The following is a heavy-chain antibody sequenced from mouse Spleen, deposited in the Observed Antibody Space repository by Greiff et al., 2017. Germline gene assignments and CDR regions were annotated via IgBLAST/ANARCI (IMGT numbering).Heavy chain of an antibody. CDR1: GYSFTGYY. J-gene: IGHJ2*01. CDR2: INPSTGGT. V-gene: IGHV1-42*01. CDR3: ARGGWIPHFDY. D-gene: IGHD2-3*01. Sequence: VQLQQSGPELVKPGASVKISCKASGYSFTGYYMNWVKQSPEKSLEWIGEINPSTGGTTYNQKFKAKATLTVDKSSSTTYMALKSLTSEDSAVYYCARGGWIPHFDYWGQGTTLTVSS.